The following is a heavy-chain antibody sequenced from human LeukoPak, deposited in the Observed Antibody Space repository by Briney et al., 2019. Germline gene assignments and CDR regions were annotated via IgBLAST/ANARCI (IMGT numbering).Heavy chain of an antibody. CDR3: ARGGGDQLLNYFDY. Sequence: SETLSLTCAVYGGSFSGYYWSWIRQPPGKGLEWIGEINHSGSTNYNPSLKSRVTISVDTSKNQFALKLSSVTAPDTAVYYCARGGGDQLLNYFDYWGQGTLVTVSS. D-gene: IGHD2-2*01. CDR2: INHSGST. J-gene: IGHJ4*02. CDR1: GGSFSGYY. V-gene: IGHV4-34*01.